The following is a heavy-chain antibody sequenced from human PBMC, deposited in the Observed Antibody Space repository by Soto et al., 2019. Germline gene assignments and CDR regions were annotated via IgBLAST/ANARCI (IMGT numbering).Heavy chain of an antibody. CDR3: AKHGEEISFGGVIVLFDY. J-gene: IGHJ4*02. CDR1: GCSISCVGYY. V-gene: IGHV4-39*01. Sequence: NPSETLSLTCTVSGCSISCVGYYWGWIRQPPGKGLEWIGSIYYSGSTYYNPSLKSRVTISVDASKNHFSLKPSSVTASDTAVYYCAKHGEEISFGGVIVLFDYWGQGTQVTVSS. D-gene: IGHD3-16*02. CDR2: IYYSGST.